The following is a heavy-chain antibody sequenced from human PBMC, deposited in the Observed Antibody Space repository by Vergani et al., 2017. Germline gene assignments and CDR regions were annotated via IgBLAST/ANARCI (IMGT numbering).Heavy chain of an antibody. CDR2: ISGSGGST. Sequence: EVQLLESGGDLVQPGGSLRLSCAASGFTFNHYAMNWVRQAPGKGLEWVSGISGSGGSTYYAGSVKGRFTISRDSSKNTLYLQMISLSAGDTAVYYCAKANPRNSGYDYLYGYHAMDVWGQGITVTVSS. J-gene: IGHJ6*02. CDR3: AKANPRNSGYDYLYGYHAMDV. CDR1: GFTFNHYA. V-gene: IGHV3-23*01. D-gene: IGHD5-12*01.